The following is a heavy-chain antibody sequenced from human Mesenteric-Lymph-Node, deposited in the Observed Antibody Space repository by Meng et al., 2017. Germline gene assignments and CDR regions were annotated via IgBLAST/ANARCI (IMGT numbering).Heavy chain of an antibody. CDR2: IIPIFGTA. J-gene: IGHJ4*02. Sequence: SVKVSCKASGGTFSSYAISWVRQAPGQGLEWMGGIIPIFGTANYAQKFQGRLTVTKDTSTSTLYMELGSLRPEDTALYYCGREVATGIGSLASWGQGTLVTVSS. V-gene: IGHV1-69*05. CDR3: GREVATGIGSLAS. CDR1: GGTFSSYA. D-gene: IGHD5-12*01.